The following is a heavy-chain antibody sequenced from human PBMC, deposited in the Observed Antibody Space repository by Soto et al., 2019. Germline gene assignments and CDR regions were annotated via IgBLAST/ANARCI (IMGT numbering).Heavy chain of an antibody. J-gene: IGHJ5*01. CDR3: SCVRSYAWFDP. D-gene: IGHD3-16*01. Sequence: PSVKVSCKVSGYTLTELSMHWVRQPLGKGLEWMGGFDPEDGETIYAQKFQGRVTMTENTSTDTTYMELSILRSEYTAVYYYSCVRSYAWFDPWGQGTMVTVSS. CDR1: GYTLTELS. CDR2: FDPEDGET. V-gene: IGHV1-24*01.